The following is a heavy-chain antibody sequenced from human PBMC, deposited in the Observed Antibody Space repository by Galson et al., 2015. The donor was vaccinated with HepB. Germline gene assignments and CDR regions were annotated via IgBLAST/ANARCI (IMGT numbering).Heavy chain of an antibody. CDR3: ARGSPGMVYYDILTGYYSWFDP. CDR1: GGSISSYY. V-gene: IGHV4-59*01. D-gene: IGHD3-9*01. Sequence: TVSGGSISSYYWSWIRQPPGKGLEWIGYIYYSGSTNYNPSLKSRVTISVDTSKNQFSLKLSSVTAADTAVYYCARGSPGMVYYDILTGYYSWFDPWGQGTLVTVSS. CDR2: IYYSGST. J-gene: IGHJ5*02.